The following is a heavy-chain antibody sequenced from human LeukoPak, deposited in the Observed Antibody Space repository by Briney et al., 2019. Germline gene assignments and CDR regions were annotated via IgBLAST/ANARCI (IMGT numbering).Heavy chain of an antibody. V-gene: IGHV1-18*04. Sequence: ASVKVSCKASGYTFTSYGVSWVRQAPGQGLEWMGWISAYNGNTNYAQKLQGRVTMTTDTSTSTAYMELRSLRSDDTAVYYCAREGRQGHWLVQGGYYFDYWGQGTLVTVSS. CDR3: AREGRQGHWLVQGGYYFDY. CDR2: ISAYNGNT. CDR1: GYTFTSYG. D-gene: IGHD6-19*01. J-gene: IGHJ4*02.